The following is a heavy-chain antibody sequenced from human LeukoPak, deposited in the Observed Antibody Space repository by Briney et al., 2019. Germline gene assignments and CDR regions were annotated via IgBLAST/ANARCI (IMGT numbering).Heavy chain of an antibody. V-gene: IGHV3-21*04. CDR1: GFTFSSYS. Sequence: GGSLRLSCAASGFTFSSYSMNWVRQAPGKGLEWVSSISSSSSYIYYADSVKGRFTISRDNSKNTLYLQMNSLRAEDTAVYYCVNSGSYYDRGTYDYWGQGTLVTVSS. D-gene: IGHD1-26*01. CDR2: ISSSSSYI. CDR3: VNSGSYYDRGTYDY. J-gene: IGHJ4*02.